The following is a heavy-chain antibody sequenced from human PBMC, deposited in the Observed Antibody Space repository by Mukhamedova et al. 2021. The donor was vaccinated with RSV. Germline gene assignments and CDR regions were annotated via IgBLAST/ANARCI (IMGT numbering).Heavy chain of an antibody. D-gene: IGHD1-26*01. Sequence: RVTISVDTSKNQFSLKLSSVTAADTAVYYCASGHGGSLYYFDYWGQGTLVTVSS. CDR3: ASGHGGSLYYFDY. J-gene: IGHJ4*02. V-gene: IGHV4-34*01.